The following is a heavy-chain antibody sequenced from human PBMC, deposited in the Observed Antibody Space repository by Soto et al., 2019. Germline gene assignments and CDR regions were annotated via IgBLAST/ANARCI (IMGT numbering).Heavy chain of an antibody. CDR3: ARGTSLGGELLKEYFQH. J-gene: IGHJ1*01. V-gene: IGHV3-30*03. Sequence: QVQLVESGGGVVQPGRSLRLSCAASGFTFSSYGMHWVRQAPGKGLEWVAVISYDGSNKYYADSVKGRFTISRDNSKNTLYLQMNSLRAEDTAVYYCARGTSLGGELLKEYFQHWGQGTLVTVSS. CDR2: ISYDGSNK. CDR1: GFTFSSYG. D-gene: IGHD1-26*01.